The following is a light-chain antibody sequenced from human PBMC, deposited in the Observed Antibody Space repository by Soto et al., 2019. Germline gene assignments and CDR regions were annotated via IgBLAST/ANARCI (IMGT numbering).Light chain of an antibody. V-gene: IGKV3-11*01. J-gene: IGKJ4*01. Sequence: EIVLTQSPATLSLSPGERATLSCRASQSVSSYLAWYQQKPGQAPRLLIYDASNRATGIPARFSGSGSGTVFTLTISSLEPEDFAVYCCQQRSNWPPRLTFGGGTKVEIK. CDR3: QQRSNWPPRLT. CDR1: QSVSSY. CDR2: DAS.